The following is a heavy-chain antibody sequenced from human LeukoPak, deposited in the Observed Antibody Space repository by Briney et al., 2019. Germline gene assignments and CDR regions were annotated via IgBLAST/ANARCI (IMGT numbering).Heavy chain of an antibody. CDR1: GGSFSGCY. V-gene: IGHV4-34*01. D-gene: IGHD2-15*01. CDR2: INHSGST. CDR3: ARVSPYCSGGSCYFDY. J-gene: IGHJ4*02. Sequence: SETLSLTCAVYGGSFSGCYWSWIRQPPGKGLKWIGEINHSGSTNYNPSLKSRVTISVDTSKNQFSLKLSSVTAADTAVYYCARVSPYCSGGSCYFDYWGQGTLVTVSS.